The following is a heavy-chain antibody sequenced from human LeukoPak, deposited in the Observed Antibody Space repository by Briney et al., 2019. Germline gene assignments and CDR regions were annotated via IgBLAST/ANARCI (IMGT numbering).Heavy chain of an antibody. V-gene: IGHV4-59*08. CDR2: IYYSGST. J-gene: IGHJ4*02. D-gene: IGHD5-18*01. CDR3: ASHGDTAMAPLGY. Sequence: SETLSLTCTVSGGSISSYYWSWIRQPPGKGLEWIGYIYYSGSTNYNPSLKSRVTISVDTSKNQFSLKLSSVTAADTAVYYCASHGDTAMAPLGYWGQGTLVTVSS. CDR1: GGSISSYY.